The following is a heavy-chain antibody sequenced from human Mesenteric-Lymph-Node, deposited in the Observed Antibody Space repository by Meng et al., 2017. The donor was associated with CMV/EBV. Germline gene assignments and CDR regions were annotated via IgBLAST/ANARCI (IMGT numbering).Heavy chain of an antibody. Sequence: QITLKETGPTLVKPTQTLTLTCTFDGFSLSTSGVGVGWIRQPPGKALEWLALIYWDDDKRYSPSLKSRLTITKDTSKNQVVLTMTNMDPVDTATYYCAHSSGIAAAGPFYFDYWGQGTLVTVSS. CDR2: IYWDDDK. V-gene: IGHV2-5*02. J-gene: IGHJ4*02. D-gene: IGHD6-13*01. CDR1: GFSLSTSGVG. CDR3: AHSSGIAAAGPFYFDY.